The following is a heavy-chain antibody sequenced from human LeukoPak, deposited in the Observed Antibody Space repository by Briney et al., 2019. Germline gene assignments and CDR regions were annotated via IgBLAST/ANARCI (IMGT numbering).Heavy chain of an antibody. J-gene: IGHJ4*02. CDR1: GFTVSSNY. Sequence: GGSLRLSCAASGFTVSSNYMSWVRQAPGKGLEWVSVIYIGGSTYYADSVKGRFTISRDNSKNTLYLQMNSLRAEDTAVYYCARAITGTTMVVDYWGQGTLVTVSS. D-gene: IGHD1-7*01. V-gene: IGHV3-66*02. CDR2: IYIGGST. CDR3: ARAITGTTMVVDY.